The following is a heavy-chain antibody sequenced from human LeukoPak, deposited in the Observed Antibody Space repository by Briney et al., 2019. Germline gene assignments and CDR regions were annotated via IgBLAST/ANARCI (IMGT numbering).Heavy chain of an antibody. CDR1: GFTFGRSW. V-gene: IGHV3-7*01. J-gene: IGHJ4*02. CDR2: IKEDGSVR. Sequence: GGSLRLSCGVSGFTFGRSWMSWARQTPAKGLEFVANIKEDGSVRNYVDSMQGRFTISRDNAKNSLYLHMNSLRAEDTAVYYCARDPGYSSFDYWGQGTLVTVSS. CDR3: ARDPGYSSFDY. D-gene: IGHD6-13*01.